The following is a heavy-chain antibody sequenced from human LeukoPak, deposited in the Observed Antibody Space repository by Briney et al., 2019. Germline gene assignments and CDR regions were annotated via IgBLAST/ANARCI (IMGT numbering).Heavy chain of an antibody. Sequence: GGSLRLSCAASGFTVSSNYMSWVRQAPGKGLEWVSVIYSGGSTYYADSVKGRFTISRDNSKNTLYLRMNSLRAEDTAVYYCARDGSGMYYHDSSGYYDYWGQGTLVTVSS. J-gene: IGHJ4*02. CDR3: ARDGSGMYYHDSSGYYDY. D-gene: IGHD3-22*01. V-gene: IGHV3-66*01. CDR2: IYSGGST. CDR1: GFTVSSNY.